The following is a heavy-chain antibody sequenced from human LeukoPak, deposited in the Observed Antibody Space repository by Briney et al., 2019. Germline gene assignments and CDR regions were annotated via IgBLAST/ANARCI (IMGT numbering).Heavy chain of an antibody. Sequence: SETLSLTCTVSGGSISSGDYYWSWIRQPPGKGLEWIGYIYYSGSTYYNPSLKSRVTISVDTSKNQFSLKLSSVTAADTAVYYCARFPDGYYGSGSSDYWGQGTLVTVSS. CDR2: IYYSGST. CDR3: ARFPDGYYGSGSSDY. J-gene: IGHJ4*02. D-gene: IGHD3-10*01. V-gene: IGHV4-30-4*02. CDR1: GGSISSGDYY.